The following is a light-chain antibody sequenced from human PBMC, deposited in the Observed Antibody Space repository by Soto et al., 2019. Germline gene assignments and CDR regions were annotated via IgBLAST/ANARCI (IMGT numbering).Light chain of an antibody. CDR3: QQYYSTPPYT. J-gene: IGKJ2*01. CDR2: WAS. CDR1: QSILYRSNNKNY. V-gene: IGKV4-1*01. Sequence: DIVMTQSPDSLAVSLGERATINCKSSQSILYRSNNKNYLAWYRQKPGQPPKLLICWASIRESGVPDRISGSGSGTDFTLTISSLQAEYVAVYSCQQYYSTPPYTFGQGTKLEIK.